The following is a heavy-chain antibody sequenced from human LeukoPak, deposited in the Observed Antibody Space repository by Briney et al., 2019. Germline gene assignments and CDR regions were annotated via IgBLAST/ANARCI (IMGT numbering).Heavy chain of an antibody. Sequence: SETLSLTCTVSGGSIWTSDYYWGCIRQFPGKGLEWIGSIYYSGSTYYNPSLKSRVTISVDTSKNQFSLKLSSVTAADTAVYYCARHQSYYDILTGYPSWGYYFDYWGQGTLVTVSS. CDR1: GGSIWTSDYY. V-gene: IGHV4-39*01. CDR2: IYYSGST. D-gene: IGHD3-9*01. J-gene: IGHJ4*02. CDR3: ARHQSYYDILTGYPSWGYYFDY.